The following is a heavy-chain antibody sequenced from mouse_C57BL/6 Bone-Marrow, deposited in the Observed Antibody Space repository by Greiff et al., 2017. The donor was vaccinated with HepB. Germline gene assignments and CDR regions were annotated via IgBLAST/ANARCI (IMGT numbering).Heavy chain of an antibody. CDR1: GYTFTSYW. Sequence: QVQLQQPGAELVKPGASVKMSCKASGYTFTSYWITWVKQRPGQGLEWIGDIYPGSGSTNYNEKFKSKATLTVDTSSSTAYMQLSSLTSEDSAVYCCARGWLLRRTWFAYWGQGTLVTVSA. CDR2: IYPGSGST. D-gene: IGHD2-3*01. CDR3: ARGWLLRRTWFAY. J-gene: IGHJ3*01. V-gene: IGHV1-55*01.